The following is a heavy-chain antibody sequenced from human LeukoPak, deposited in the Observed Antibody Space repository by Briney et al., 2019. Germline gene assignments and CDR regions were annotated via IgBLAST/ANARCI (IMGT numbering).Heavy chain of an antibody. Sequence: SVKVSCKASGGTFSSYAISWVRQAPGQGLEWMGGIIPIFGTANYAQKFQGRVTITADKSTSTAYMELSSLRSEGTAVYYCARDPRVTVVAAADAFDIWGQGTMVTVSS. D-gene: IGHD2-15*01. V-gene: IGHV1-69*06. J-gene: IGHJ3*02. CDR3: ARDPRVTVVAAADAFDI. CDR2: IIPIFGTA. CDR1: GGTFSSYA.